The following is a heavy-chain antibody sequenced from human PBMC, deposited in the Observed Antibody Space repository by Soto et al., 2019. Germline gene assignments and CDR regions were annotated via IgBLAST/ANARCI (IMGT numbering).Heavy chain of an antibody. CDR2: ISVYNGNT. J-gene: IGHJ6*02. Sequence: ASVKVSCKASGYTFTSYGISWVRQAPGQGLEWMGWISVYNGNTNYAQKLRGRVTMTTNTSTSTAYMELRSLRSDDTAVYYCARVGGGVILTPYYYGMDVWGQGTTVTVSS. CDR3: ARVGGGVILTPYYYGMDV. V-gene: IGHV1-18*01. D-gene: IGHD3-9*01. CDR1: GYTFTSYG.